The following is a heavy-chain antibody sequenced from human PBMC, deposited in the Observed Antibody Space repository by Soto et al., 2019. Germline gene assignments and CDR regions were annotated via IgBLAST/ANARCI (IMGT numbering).Heavy chain of an antibody. CDR1: GYSISSGYY. V-gene: IGHV4-38-2*02. CDR3: AKDRGAVYIAADDY. Sequence: PSETLSLTCAVSGYSISSGYYWGWLRQPPGKGLEWIGSIYHGGSTYYNPSLNSRVTLSIDMANTHVSLILNSVTAADTAVYYCAKDRGAVYIAADDYWGQGTLVTVSS. CDR2: IYHGGST. J-gene: IGHJ4*02. D-gene: IGHD6-13*01.